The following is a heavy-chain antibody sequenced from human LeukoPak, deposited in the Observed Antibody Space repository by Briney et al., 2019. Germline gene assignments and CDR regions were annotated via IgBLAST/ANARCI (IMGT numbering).Heavy chain of an antibody. CDR1: GFTFDDYG. Sequence: GGSLRLSCAASGFTFDDYGMNWVRQAPGKGLEWVSGINWNGGSTGYADSVKGRFTISRDSAKNSLYLQMNSLRAEDTAVYYCARVGQQLANDAFDIWGQGTMVTVSS. CDR2: INWNGGST. D-gene: IGHD6-13*01. CDR3: ARVGQQLANDAFDI. V-gene: IGHV3-20*04. J-gene: IGHJ3*02.